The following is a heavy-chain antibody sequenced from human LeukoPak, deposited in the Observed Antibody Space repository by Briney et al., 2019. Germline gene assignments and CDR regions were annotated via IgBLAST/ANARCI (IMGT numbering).Heavy chain of an antibody. CDR1: GFTFSSYG. CDR3: ARDDNYYDSSGYCPD. CDR2: IWYDGSNK. V-gene: IGHV3-33*01. D-gene: IGHD3-22*01. J-gene: IGHJ4*02. Sequence: SGGSLRLSCAASGFTFSSYGMHWVRQAPGKGLEWVAVIWYDGSNKYYADSVKGRFTISRDNSKNTLYPQMNSLRAEDTAVYYCARDDNYYDSSGYCPDWGQGTLVTVSS.